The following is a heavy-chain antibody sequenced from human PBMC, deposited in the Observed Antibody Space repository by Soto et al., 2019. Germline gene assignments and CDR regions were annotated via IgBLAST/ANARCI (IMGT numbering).Heavy chain of an antibody. Sequence: QLQLQESGSGLVKPSQTLSLTCAVSGGSISSGGYSWSWIRQPPGKGLEWLRYMYHSGSTYYNPSSKRRITISIDRSKNQFSMKLSSVTAAATSVYSCARVPDYWGQGILVTVAS. CDR2: MYHSGST. CDR3: ARVPDY. V-gene: IGHV4-30-2*01. J-gene: IGHJ4*02. D-gene: IGHD2-2*01. CDR1: GGSISSGGYS.